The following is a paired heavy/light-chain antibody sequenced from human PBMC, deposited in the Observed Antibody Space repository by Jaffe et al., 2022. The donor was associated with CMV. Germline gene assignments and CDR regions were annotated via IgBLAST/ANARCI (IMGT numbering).Light chain of an antibody. CDR1: QSVSSSY. CDR3: QQYGSSSWT. V-gene: IGKV3-20*01. J-gene: IGKJ1*01. CDR2: GAS. Sequence: EIVLTQSPGTLSLSPGERATLSCRASQSVSSSYLAWYQQKPGQAPRLLIYGASSRATGIPDRFSGSGSGTDFTLTISRLEPEDFAVYYCQQYGSSSWTFGQGTKVEIK.
Heavy chain of an antibody. V-gene: IGHV4-59*08. CDR3: ARTPPRYSGYVPGRGSDYYYYMDV. D-gene: IGHD5-12*01. CDR2: IYYSGST. J-gene: IGHJ6*03. CDR1: GGSISSYY. Sequence: QVQLQESGPGLVKPSETLSLTCTVSGGSISSYYWSWIRQPPGKGLEWIGYIYYSGSTNYNPSLKSRVTISVDTSKNQFSLKLSSVTAADTAVYYCARTPPRYSGYVPGRGSDYYYYMDVWGKGTTVTVSS.